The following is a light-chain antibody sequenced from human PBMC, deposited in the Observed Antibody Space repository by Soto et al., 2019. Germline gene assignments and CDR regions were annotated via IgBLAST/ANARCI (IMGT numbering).Light chain of an antibody. V-gene: IGKV2-28*01. CDR3: MQALQTPIT. J-gene: IGKJ5*01. CDR1: RSLLHSNGYNH. Sequence: DIVMTQSPLSLPVTLGEPASISCRSGRSLLHSNGYNHLDWYLQKPGQSPQLLIYLGSNRSSGVPDRFSGTGSGTDFTRKISRVEAEDVGVYYCMQALQTPITFGQGTRLEIK. CDR2: LGS.